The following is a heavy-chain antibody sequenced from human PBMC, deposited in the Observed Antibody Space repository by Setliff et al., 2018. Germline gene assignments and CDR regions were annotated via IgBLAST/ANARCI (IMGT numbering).Heavy chain of an antibody. D-gene: IGHD3-22*01. CDR1: GFTFSSYW. CDR3: AKDNYYDSTPPLVFDY. J-gene: IGHJ4*02. V-gene: IGHV3-7*01. CDR2: IKQDGSVK. Sequence: GGSLRLSCVASGFTFSSYWMNWVRQAPGKGLEWVANIKQDGSVKNYVDSVKGRSSISRDNTKNSLYLQMNSLRAEDTAVYYCAKDNYYDSTPPLVFDYWGQGTLVTVSS.